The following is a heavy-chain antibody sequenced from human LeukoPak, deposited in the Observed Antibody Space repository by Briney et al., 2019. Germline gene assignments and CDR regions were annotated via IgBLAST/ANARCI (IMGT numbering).Heavy chain of an antibody. J-gene: IGHJ4*02. D-gene: IGHD6-13*01. Sequence: ASVKVSCKASGYSFTTYALHWVHQAPGQRPEWMGWITPGNGNTKYSQKFQGRVAITRDTTASTASLDLSSLRSEDTAVYYCAREAPSSTWSFDNWGQGTLVTVSS. CDR2: ITPGNGNT. CDR1: GYSFTTYA. CDR3: AREAPSSTWSFDN. V-gene: IGHV1-3*01.